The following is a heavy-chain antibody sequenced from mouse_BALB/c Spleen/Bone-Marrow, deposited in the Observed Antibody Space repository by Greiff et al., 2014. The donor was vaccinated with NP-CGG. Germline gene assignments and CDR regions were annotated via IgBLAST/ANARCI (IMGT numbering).Heavy chain of an antibody. CDR3: AVYYYGSSLFAY. CDR2: IDPANGNT. J-gene: IGHJ3*01. Sequence: DVKLQESEAELVKPGASVKLSCTASGFNIKDTYMHWVKQRPEQGLEWIGRIDPANGNTKYDPKFQGKATITADTSSNTAYLQLSSLTSEDTAVYYCAVYYYGSSLFAYWGQGTLVTVSA. D-gene: IGHD1-1*01. CDR1: GFNIKDTY. V-gene: IGHV14-3*02.